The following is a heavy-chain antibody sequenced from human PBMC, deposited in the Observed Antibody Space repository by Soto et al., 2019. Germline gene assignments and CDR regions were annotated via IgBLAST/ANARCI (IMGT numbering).Heavy chain of an antibody. CDR2: SNAGNGNK. J-gene: IGHJ4*02. CDR1: GYTFTSYA. D-gene: IGHD3-22*01. CDR3: ARGGRVYYDSSGYSEYYFDY. V-gene: IGHV1-3*02. Sequence: ASVKVSCKASGYTFTSYAMHWVRQARGQRLAWMGWSNAGNGNKKYSQEFQGRVTITRDTSASTAYMELSSLRSEDMAVYYCARGGRVYYDSSGYSEYYFDYWGQGTLVTVSS.